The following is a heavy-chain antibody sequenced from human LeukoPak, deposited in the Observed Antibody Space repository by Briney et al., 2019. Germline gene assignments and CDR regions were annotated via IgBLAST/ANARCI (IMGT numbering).Heavy chain of an antibody. Sequence: GGSLRLSCAASGFTFSSYAMHWVRQAPGKGLEWVAVISYDGSNKYYADSVKGRFTISRDNFKNTLYLQMNSLRAEDTAVYYCARVGGTAMALTYFDYWGQGTLVTVSS. D-gene: IGHD5-18*01. CDR1: GFTFSSYA. J-gene: IGHJ4*02. CDR2: ISYDGSNK. CDR3: ARVGGTAMALTYFDY. V-gene: IGHV3-30*04.